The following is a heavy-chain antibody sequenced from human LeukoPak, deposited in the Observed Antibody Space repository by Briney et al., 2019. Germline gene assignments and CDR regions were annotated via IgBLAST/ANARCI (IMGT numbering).Heavy chain of an antibody. V-gene: IGHV3-11*01. CDR1: GFTFSDYY. J-gene: IGHJ6*03. CDR2: ISSSGSTI. D-gene: IGHD3-3*01. Sequence: GGSLRLSCAASGFTFSDYYMSWIRQAPGKGLEWVSYISSSGSTIYYADSVKGRFTISRDNAKSSLYLQMNSLRAEDTAVYYCARDLRSGYDYYYYYMDVWGKGTTVTVSS. CDR3: ARDLRSGYDYYYYYMDV.